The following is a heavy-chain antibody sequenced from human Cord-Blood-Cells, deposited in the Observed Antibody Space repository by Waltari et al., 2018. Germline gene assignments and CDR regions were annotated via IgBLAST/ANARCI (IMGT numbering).Heavy chain of an antibody. V-gene: IGHV1-18*01. D-gene: IGHD3-3*01. Sequence: EVKKPGASVKVSCKASGYTFTSYGISWVRQAPGQGLEWMGWISAYNGNTNYAQKLQGRVTMTTDTSTSTAYMELRSLRSDDTAVYYCARGEGFLEWLSPYYYYYGVDVWGQGTTVTVSS. CDR3: ARGEGFLEWLSPYYYYYGVDV. CDR2: ISAYNGNT. J-gene: IGHJ6*02. CDR1: GYTFTSYG.